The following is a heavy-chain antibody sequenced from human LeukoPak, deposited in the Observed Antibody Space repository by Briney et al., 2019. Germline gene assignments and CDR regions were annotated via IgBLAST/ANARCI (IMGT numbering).Heavy chain of an antibody. CDR1: GFPFSRFA. CDR3: AKGANYDILTGYLDY. J-gene: IGHJ4*02. V-gene: IGHV3-23*01. D-gene: IGHD3-9*01. CDR2: ISGSGGST. Sequence: GGSRSLSCAASGFPFSRFAMRWVRQPPGRGLGWGSAISGSGGSTYYADSVKGRFTISRDNSKNTLYLQMNSLRAEDTAVYYCAKGANYDILTGYLDYWGQGTLVTVSS.